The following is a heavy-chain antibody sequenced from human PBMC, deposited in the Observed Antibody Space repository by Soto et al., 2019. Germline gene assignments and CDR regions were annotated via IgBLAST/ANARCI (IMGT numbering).Heavy chain of an antibody. CDR1: GYSFTSNW. D-gene: IGHD3-10*01. CDR2: IYPGDSDT. Sequence: PGESLKISCKGSGYSFTSNWIGWVRQMPGKGLEWMGIIYPGDSDTRYSPSFQGQVTISADKSISTAYLQWSSLKASDTSMYYCARHRGPRDYYYGMDVWGQGTTVTVSS. J-gene: IGHJ6*02. V-gene: IGHV5-51*01. CDR3: ARHRGPRDYYYGMDV.